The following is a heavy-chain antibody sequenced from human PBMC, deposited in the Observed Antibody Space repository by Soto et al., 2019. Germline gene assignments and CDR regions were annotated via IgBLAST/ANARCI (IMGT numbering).Heavy chain of an antibody. CDR1: GGTFRTSA. CDR3: ERDKDRQQLGGNYYYIMDV. CDR2: IMPVFPTP. D-gene: IGHD3-3*02. V-gene: IGHV1-69*12. J-gene: IGHJ6*02. Sequence: QVQLVQSGAEVKKPGSSVRVSCKTSGGTFRTSAISWVRQAPGQGLEWMGGIMPVFPTPDYAQKFQGRVTITADESTSTAYMELSRLRSEDTAVYYCERDKDRQQLGGNYYYIMDVWGQGTTVTVSS.